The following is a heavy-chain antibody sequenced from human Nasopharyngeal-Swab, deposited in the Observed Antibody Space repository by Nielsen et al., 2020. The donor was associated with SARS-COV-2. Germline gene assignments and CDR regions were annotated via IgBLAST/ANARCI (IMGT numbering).Heavy chain of an antibody. V-gene: IGHV4-4*02. J-gene: IGHJ2*01. D-gene: IGHD4-17*01. Sequence: SETLSLTCSVSGGSISSDNWWSWVRQAAGKGLEWIGEIYHSGGTNYNPSLKSRVTISVDRSKNQFSLKVTSVTAADTAVFYCARNGYYHLDLWGRGTLVTVSS. CDR1: GGSISSDNW. CDR3: ARNGYYHLDL. CDR2: IYHSGGT.